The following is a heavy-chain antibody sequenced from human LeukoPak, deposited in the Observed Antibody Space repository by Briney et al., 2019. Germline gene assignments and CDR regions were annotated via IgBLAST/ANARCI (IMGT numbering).Heavy chain of an antibody. V-gene: IGHV4-39*07. Sequence: SETLSLTCTVSGGSISSGGYYWSWIRQPPGKGLEWIGEINHSGSTNYNPSLKSRVTISVDTSKNQFSLKLSSVTAADTAVYYCARGQGACGGDCYSCFDYWGQGTLVTVSS. D-gene: IGHD2-21*02. CDR2: INHSGST. CDR1: GGSISSGGYY. J-gene: IGHJ4*02. CDR3: ARGQGACGGDCYSCFDY.